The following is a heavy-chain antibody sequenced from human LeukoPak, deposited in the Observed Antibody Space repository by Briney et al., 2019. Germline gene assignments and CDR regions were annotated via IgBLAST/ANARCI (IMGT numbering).Heavy chain of an antibody. CDR3: ARTKEYEAIDY. J-gene: IGHJ4*02. CDR2: IYYSGST. CDR1: GGSINSGSYY. Sequence: SETLSLTCTVSGGSINSGSYYWGWIRQPPGKGLEWIGSIYYSGSTYYNPSLKSRVTISVDTSKNQFSLKLSSVTAADTAVYYCARTKEYEAIDYWGQGTLVTVSS. D-gene: IGHD2/OR15-2a*01. V-gene: IGHV4-39*07.